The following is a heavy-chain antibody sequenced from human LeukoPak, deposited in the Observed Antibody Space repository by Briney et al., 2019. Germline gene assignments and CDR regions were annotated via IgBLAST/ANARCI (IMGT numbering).Heavy chain of an antibody. CDR1: GFTFSNAW. D-gene: IGHD3-10*01. CDR3: TTDTMVRGKAWYYFDY. J-gene: IGHJ4*02. V-gene: IGHV3-15*01. CDR2: IKSKTDGGTT. Sequence: KPGGSLRLSCAASGFTFSNAWMSWVRQAPGKGLEWVGRIKSKTDGGTTDYAAPVKGRFTISRDDSKNTLYLQMNSLKTEDTAVYYCTTDTMVRGKAWYYFDYWGQGTLVTVSS.